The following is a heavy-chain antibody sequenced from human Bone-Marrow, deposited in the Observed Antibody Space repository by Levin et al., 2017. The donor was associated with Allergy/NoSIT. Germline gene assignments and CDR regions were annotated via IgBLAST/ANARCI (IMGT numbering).Heavy chain of an antibody. CDR2: IKSKTDGGTA. D-gene: IGHD4-17*01. J-gene: IGHJ4*02. CDR3: TTGVRLASVTTSLDY. CDR1: GFTFNNAW. V-gene: IGHV3-15*01. Sequence: GGSLRLSCAASGFTFNNAWMSWVRQAPGKGLEWVGRIKSKTDGGTADYAAPVKGRFTISRDDSKTTLYLQMNSLKTEDTAVYYCTTGVRLASVTTSLDYWGQGTLVSVSS.